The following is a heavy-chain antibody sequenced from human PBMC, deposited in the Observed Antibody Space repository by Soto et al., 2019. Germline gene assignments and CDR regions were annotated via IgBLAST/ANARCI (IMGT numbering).Heavy chain of an antibody. J-gene: IGHJ5*01. D-gene: IGHD1-1*01. CDR1: GFTFSTYW. V-gene: IGHV3-7*01. Sequence: EVQLVESGGDLVQPGGSLRLSCAASGFTFSTYWMSWVRQAPGKGLEWVANIKQDGSERYYVDSVKGRFTISRDNAKNSLYLQMNSLRAEDTAVYYCATDSGTSDSWGLGTLVTVSS. CDR3: ATDSGTSDS. CDR2: IKQDGSER.